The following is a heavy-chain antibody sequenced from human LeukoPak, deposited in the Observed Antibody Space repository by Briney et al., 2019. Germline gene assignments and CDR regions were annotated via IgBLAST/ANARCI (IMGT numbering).Heavy chain of an antibody. CDR3: ARVGVVAAWDAFDI. V-gene: IGHV1-2*02. CDR1: GYTFTDYY. CDR2: INPNSGGT. D-gene: IGHD2-15*01. Sequence: ASVKVSCKASGYTFTDYYLHWVRQAPGQGLEWMGWINPNSGGTNYAQKFQGRVTMTRDTSISTAYMELSRLRSDDTAVYYCARVGVVAAWDAFDIWGQGTMVTVSS. J-gene: IGHJ3*02.